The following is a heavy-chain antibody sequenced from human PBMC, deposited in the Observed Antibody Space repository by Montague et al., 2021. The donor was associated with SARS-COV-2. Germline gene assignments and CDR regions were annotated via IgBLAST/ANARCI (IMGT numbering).Heavy chain of an antibody. J-gene: IGHJ4*02. CDR3: AKDVGLRNFFDY. CDR1: GFTLSSYD. V-gene: IGHV3-30*18. CDR2: ISYDGSNK. Sequence: SLRLSCAASGFTLSSYDMHWVRQAPGKGLEWVAVISYDGSNKYYADSVKGRFTISRDNSKNTLYLQMNSLRAEDTAVYYCAKDVGLRNFFDYWGQGTLVTVSS. D-gene: IGHD1-26*01.